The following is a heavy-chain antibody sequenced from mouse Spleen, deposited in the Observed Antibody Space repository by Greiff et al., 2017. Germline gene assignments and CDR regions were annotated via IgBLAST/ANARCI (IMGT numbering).Heavy chain of an antibody. CDR1: GYTFTSYW. Sequence: QVQLKQPGAELVRPGASVKLSCKASGYTFTSYWMHWVKQRPGRGLEWIGRIDPNSGGTKYNEKFKSKATLTVDKPSSTAYMQLSSLTSEDSAVYYCARSAYYSYYSYDDYYAMDYWGQGTSVTVSS. CDR3: ARSAYYSYYSYDDYYAMDY. CDR2: IDPNSGGT. D-gene: IGHD2-12*01. J-gene: IGHJ4*01. V-gene: IGHV1-72*01.